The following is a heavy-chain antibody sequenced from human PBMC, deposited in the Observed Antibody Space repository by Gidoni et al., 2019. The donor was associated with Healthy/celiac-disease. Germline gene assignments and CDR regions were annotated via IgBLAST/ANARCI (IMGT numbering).Heavy chain of an antibody. J-gene: IGHJ4*02. CDR2: TYYRSKWYN. CDR1: GDSVSSNSAA. V-gene: IGHV6-1*01. Sequence: QVQLQQSGPGLVKPSQTLSLTCATSGDSVSSNSAAWNWIRQSPSRGLEWLGRTYYRSKWYNDYAVSVKSRITINPDTSKNQFSLQLNSVTPEDTAVYYCARGTTTEQWLVGHFDYWGQGTLVTVSS. D-gene: IGHD6-19*01. CDR3: ARGTTTEQWLVGHFDY.